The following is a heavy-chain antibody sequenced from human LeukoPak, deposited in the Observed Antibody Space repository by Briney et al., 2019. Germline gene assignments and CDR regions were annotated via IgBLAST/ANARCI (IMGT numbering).Heavy chain of an antibody. V-gene: IGHV1-18*01. J-gene: IGHJ4*02. D-gene: IGHD5-24*01. CDR3: ARGADGYNWGYFDY. CDR1: GYTFTSYG. CDR2: ISAYNGNT. Sequence: ASVKVSXKASGYTFTSYGISWVRQAPGQGLEWMGWISAYNGNTNYAQKLQGRVTMTTDTSTSTAYMELRSLRSDDTAVYYCARGADGYNWGYFDYWGQGTLVTVSS.